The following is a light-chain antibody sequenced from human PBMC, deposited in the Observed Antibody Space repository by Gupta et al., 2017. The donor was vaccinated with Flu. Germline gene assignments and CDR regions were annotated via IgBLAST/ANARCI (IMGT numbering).Light chain of an antibody. J-gene: IGKJ2*01. Sequence: DVVLTQSPLSLSVTLGQPASISCRSSQSLVYSDGDTYLNWFHQRPGQSPRRLIYKVSNRDPGVPDRFSGSVSGTDFTLRISRVEPEDVGVYYCMQGTQWPYTFGQGTKLEIK. CDR3: MQGTQWPYT. CDR2: KVS. V-gene: IGKV2-30*01. CDR1: QSLVYSDGDTY.